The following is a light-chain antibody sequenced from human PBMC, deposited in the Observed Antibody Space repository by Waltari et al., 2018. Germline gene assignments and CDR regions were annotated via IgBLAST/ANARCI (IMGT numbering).Light chain of an antibody. CDR2: EVD. J-gene: IGLJ2*01. CDR3: SSYTYGGPWV. V-gene: IGLV2-23*02. CDR1: SRAVGSYDL. Sequence: SALTQPASVSASPGQSLTISCTGSSRAVGSYDLVAWYQQHPGKAPHLLIYEVDKRPSGVSYRFSGSKSGNAASLTISGLQAEDEAHYFCSSYTYGGPWVFGGGTLLTVL.